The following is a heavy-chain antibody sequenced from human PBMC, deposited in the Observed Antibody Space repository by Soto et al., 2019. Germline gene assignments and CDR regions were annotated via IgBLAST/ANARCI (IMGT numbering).Heavy chain of an antibody. J-gene: IGHJ4*02. CDR1: GYTFTSYG. D-gene: IGHD6-13*01. Sequence: GASVKVSCKASGYTFTSYGISWVRQAPGQGLEWMGWISAYNGNTNYAQKLQGRVTMTTETSTSTAYMELRSLRSDDTAVYYCARDLSPRRTGIYSSSWGVWWDYFDYWGQGTLVTVSS. CDR2: ISAYNGNT. CDR3: ARDLSPRRTGIYSSSWGVWWDYFDY. V-gene: IGHV1-18*01.